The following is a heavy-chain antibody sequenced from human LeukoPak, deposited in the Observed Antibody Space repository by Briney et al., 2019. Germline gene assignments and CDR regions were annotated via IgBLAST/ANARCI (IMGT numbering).Heavy chain of an antibody. J-gene: IGHJ6*03. CDR1: GFTFSSYS. D-gene: IGHD5-12*01. CDR2: ISSSSSYI. Sequence: GGSLRLSCAASGFTFSSYSMNWVRQAPGKGLEWVSSISSSSSYIYYADSVKGRFAISRDNAKNSLYLQMNSLRAEDTAVYYCARGSGSKYYYYYYMDVWGKGTTVTISS. V-gene: IGHV3-21*01. CDR3: ARGSGSKYYYYYYMDV.